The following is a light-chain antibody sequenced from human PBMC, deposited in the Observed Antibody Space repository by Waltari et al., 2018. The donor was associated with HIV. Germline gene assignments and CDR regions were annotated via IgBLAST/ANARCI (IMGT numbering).Light chain of an antibody. CDR2: KDN. J-gene: IGLJ2*01. Sequence: SDAVTQTPSVSVSPGQPARPTCSGETLPTYSVYWYQQKPGQAPVVVIYKDNERPSGIPERFSGSSSGTRATLTISGVQAEDEADYYCQSADSSGTSFGGGTKLTVL. V-gene: IGLV3-25*03. CDR3: QSADSSGTS. CDR1: TLPTYS.